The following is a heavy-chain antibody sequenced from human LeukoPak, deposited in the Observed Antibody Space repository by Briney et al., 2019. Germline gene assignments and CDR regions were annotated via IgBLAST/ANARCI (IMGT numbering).Heavy chain of an antibody. CDR2: INPNSGGT. D-gene: IGHD6-6*01. J-gene: IGHJ4*02. Sequence: AASVKVSCKASGYTFTGYYMHWVRQAPGQGLEWMGWINPNSGGTNYAQKFQGRVTMTRDTSISTAYMELSRLRSDDTAVYYCARDWIAARLEYHFDYWGQGTLVTVSS. V-gene: IGHV1-2*02. CDR1: GYTFTGYY. CDR3: ARDWIAARLEYHFDY.